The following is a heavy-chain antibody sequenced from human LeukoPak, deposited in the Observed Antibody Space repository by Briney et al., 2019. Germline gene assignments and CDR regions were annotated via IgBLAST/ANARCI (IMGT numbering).Heavy chain of an antibody. CDR3: ARDLLGYCSSTSCAHDAFDI. V-gene: IGHV1-2*02. Sequence: ASVKVSCKASGYTFSSYTMNWVRQAPGQGLEWMGWINPNSGGTNYAQKFQGRVTMTRDTSISTAYMELSRLRSDDTAVYYCARDLLGYCSSTSCAHDAFDIWGQGTMVTVSS. J-gene: IGHJ3*02. CDR1: GYTFSSYT. CDR2: INPNSGGT. D-gene: IGHD2-2*03.